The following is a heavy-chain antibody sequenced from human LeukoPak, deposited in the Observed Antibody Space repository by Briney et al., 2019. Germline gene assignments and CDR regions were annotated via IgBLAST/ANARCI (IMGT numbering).Heavy chain of an antibody. Sequence: PGGSLRLSCAASGFTFSDDYMSWIRQAPGKGLEWVSYISSRSNYTNYADSVKGRFTISRDNAKHSLYLQINSLRAEDTAVYYCARGEEYSSSSGPVDYWGQGTLVTVSS. V-gene: IGHV3-11*06. CDR1: GFTFSDDY. J-gene: IGHJ4*02. D-gene: IGHD6-6*01. CDR2: ISSRSNYT. CDR3: ARGEEYSSSSGPVDY.